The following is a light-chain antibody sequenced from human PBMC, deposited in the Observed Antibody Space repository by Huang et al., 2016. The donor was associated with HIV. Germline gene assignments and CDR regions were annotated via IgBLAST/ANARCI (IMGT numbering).Light chain of an antibody. J-gene: IGKJ4*01. CDR2: AAY. V-gene: IGKV1-9*01. Sequence: IQLTQSPSSLSASVGDRVTITCRASQDISSYLAWYQQKPGKAPKLLIFAAYTLQSGVPSRLSGSGSGTDFTLTISSLQPEDFATYYCQQSRTFGGGTKVDIK. CDR3: QQSRT. CDR1: QDISSY.